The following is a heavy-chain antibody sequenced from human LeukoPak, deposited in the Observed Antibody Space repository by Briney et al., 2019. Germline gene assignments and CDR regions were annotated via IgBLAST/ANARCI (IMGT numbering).Heavy chain of an antibody. V-gene: IGHV3-23*01. CDR3: AKEMDDFWSGYYGPDNFLGFLTLFDY. D-gene: IGHD3-3*01. J-gene: IGHJ4*02. CDR2: ISGSGGST. Sequence: PGGSLRLSCAASGFTVSSNYMSWVRQAPGKGLEWVSAISGSGGSTYYADSVKGRFTISRDNSKNTLYLQMNSLRAEDTAVYYCAKEMDDFWSGYYGPDNFLGFLTLFDYWGQGTLVTVSS. CDR1: GFTVSSNY.